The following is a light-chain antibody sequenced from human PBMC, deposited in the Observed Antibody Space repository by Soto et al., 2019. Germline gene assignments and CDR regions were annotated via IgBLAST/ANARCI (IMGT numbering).Light chain of an antibody. CDR1: SSNIGAGYD. CDR2: GNN. CDR3: QSYDSSLSGAV. V-gene: IGLV1-40*01. J-gene: IGLJ2*01. Sequence: QSVLTQPPSVSGAPGQRVTISCTGSSSNIGAGYDVHWYQQLPGTAPKLLMSGNNNRPSGVPDRFSVSKSGTSASVAITGLQAEDEADYYCQSYDSSLSGAVFGGGTKLTV.